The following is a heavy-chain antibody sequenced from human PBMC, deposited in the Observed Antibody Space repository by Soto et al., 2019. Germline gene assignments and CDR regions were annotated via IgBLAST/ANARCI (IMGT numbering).Heavy chain of an antibody. Sequence: GGSLRLSCAASGFPFSSYGMHWVRQAPGKGLDWVAVIWYDGSNKDYADSVKGRFTISRDNSKNALFLQMNNLRVDDTAVYYCASSINWGQGTLVTVSS. V-gene: IGHV3-33*01. CDR1: GFPFSSYG. CDR3: ASSIN. J-gene: IGHJ1*01. CDR2: IWYDGSNK.